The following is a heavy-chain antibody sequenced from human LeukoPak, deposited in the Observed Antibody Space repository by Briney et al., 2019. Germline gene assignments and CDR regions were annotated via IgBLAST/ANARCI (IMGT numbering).Heavy chain of an antibody. Sequence: PGGTLRLSCAASGFIFSSHGMNWVRQAPGKGLEWVSGISPSGDITYYADSVTGRFTVSRDNSKNTVDLQMNNLRVDDTAIYYCAKDHANTPVVTNWGQGILVSVSS. J-gene: IGHJ4*02. CDR3: AKDHANTPVVTN. V-gene: IGHV3-23*01. CDR2: ISPSGDIT. CDR1: GFIFSSHG. D-gene: IGHD2-21*02.